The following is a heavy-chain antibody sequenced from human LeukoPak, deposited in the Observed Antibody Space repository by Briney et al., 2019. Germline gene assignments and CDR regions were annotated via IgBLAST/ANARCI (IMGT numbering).Heavy chain of an antibody. V-gene: IGHV3-30-3*01. CDR3: ASGPTTALIY. Sequence: PGRSLRLSCAASGFTFSTYIRHWVRQAPGKGLEWVAVISYDGSNKFYADSVKGRFTISGDNSRNTLYLQMNSLRAEDTAVYYCASGPTTALIYWGQGTLVTVSS. D-gene: IGHD1-26*01. CDR1: GFTFSTYI. J-gene: IGHJ4*02. CDR2: ISYDGSNK.